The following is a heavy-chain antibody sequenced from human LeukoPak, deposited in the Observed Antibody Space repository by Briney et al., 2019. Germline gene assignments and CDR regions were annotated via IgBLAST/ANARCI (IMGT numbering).Heavy chain of an antibody. CDR1: GGSFSGYY. D-gene: IGHD1-26*01. V-gene: IGHV4-34*01. CDR2: INHSGST. CDR3: ARSRVEGAFDI. J-gene: IGHJ3*02. Sequence: PSETLSLTCAVYGGSFSGYYWSWIRQPPGKGLEWIGEINHSGSTNYNPSLKSRVTISVDTSKNQFSLKLSSVTAADTAVYYCARSRVEGAFDIWGQGTMVTVSS.